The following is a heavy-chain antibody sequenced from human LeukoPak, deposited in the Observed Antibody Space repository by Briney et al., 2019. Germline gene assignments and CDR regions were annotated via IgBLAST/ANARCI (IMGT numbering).Heavy chain of an antibody. J-gene: IGHJ4*02. CDR3: SKERPEEYYGSGSYFDY. D-gene: IGHD3-10*01. V-gene: IGHV3-30*04. CDR2: ISYEDGSNK. Sequence: GGSLRLSCAASGFTFRSFVMHWVRQAPGKGLEWVAAISYEDGSNKYYADSVKGRFTISSDNSKYTVYLEMNSLRVEDTAMYYCSKERPEEYYGSGSYFDYWGQGTLVTVSS. CDR1: GFTFRSFV.